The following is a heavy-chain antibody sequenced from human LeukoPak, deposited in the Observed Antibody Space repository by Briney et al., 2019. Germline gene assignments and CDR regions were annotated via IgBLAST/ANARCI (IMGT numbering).Heavy chain of an antibody. J-gene: IGHJ5*02. CDR1: GYTFTSYD. CDR2: MNPNSGNT. D-gene: IGHD3-10*01. V-gene: IGHV1-8*01. CDR3: ARGYYYYGSGSYFDP. Sequence: ASVKASCKASGYTFTSYDINWVRQATGQGLEWMGWMNPNSGNTGYAQKFQGRVTMTRNTSISTAYMELSSLRSEDTAVYYCARGYYYYGSGSYFDPWGQGTLVTVSS.